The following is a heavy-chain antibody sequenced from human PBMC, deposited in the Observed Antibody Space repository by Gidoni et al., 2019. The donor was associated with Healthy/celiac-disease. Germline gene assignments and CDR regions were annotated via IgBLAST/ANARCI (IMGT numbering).Heavy chain of an antibody. D-gene: IGHD3-3*01. Sequence: EVQLLESGGGLVQPGGSLRLSCAASVFTFSSYAMSWVRQAPGKGLEWVSAISGSGGSTYYADSVKGRFTISRDNSKNTLYLQMNSLRAEDTAVYYCAKDLLYDFGSGPSNYYGMDVGGQGTTVTVSS. CDR1: VFTFSSYA. J-gene: IGHJ6*02. CDR2: ISGSGGST. V-gene: IGHV3-23*01. CDR3: AKDLLYDFGSGPSNYYGMDV.